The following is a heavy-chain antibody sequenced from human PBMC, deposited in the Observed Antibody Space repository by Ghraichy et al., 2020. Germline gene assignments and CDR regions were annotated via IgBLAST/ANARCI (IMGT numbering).Heavy chain of an antibody. CDR3: AREDLGYCSGGSCYTTLNWYFDL. D-gene: IGHD2-15*01. J-gene: IGHJ2*01. Sequence: SETPSLTCTVSGGSIFSSYWSWIRQPPGKGLEWVGFIYYSGSTNYNPSLKSRVTLSVDTSKNQFSLKLSSVTAADTAVYYCAREDLGYCSGGSCYTTLNWYFDLWGRGTLVTVSS. CDR1: GGSIFSSY. V-gene: IGHV4-59*01. CDR2: IYYSGST.